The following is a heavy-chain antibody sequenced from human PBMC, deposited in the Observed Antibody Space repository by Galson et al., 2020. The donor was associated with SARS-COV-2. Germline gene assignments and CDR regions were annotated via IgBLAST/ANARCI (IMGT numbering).Heavy chain of an antibody. D-gene: IGHD3-16*01. Sequence: SETLSLTCAVSGVSITSNNWWIWVRQTPGRGLEWIGEIHHGRSPNYNPSLRSRVTISIDTSKNQFSLRLNSVTAADTAVCFCARDPRAYDNALLYYGVDVWGQGTSVTVTS. CDR2: IHHGRSP. J-gene: IGHJ6*02. CDR1: GVSITSNNW. CDR3: ARDPRAYDNALLYYGVDV. V-gene: IGHV4-4*02.